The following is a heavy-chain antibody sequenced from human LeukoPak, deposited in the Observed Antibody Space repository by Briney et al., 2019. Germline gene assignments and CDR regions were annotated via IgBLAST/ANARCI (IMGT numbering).Heavy chain of an antibody. D-gene: IGHD5-18*01. V-gene: IGHV3-7*01. CDR1: GFTFSSYW. J-gene: IGHJ4*02. CDR2: IKQDGSEK. CDR3: PSVYSYGSDYFDY. Sequence: GGSLRLSCAASGFTFSSYWMSWVRQAPGKGLEWVANIKQDGSEKYYVDSVKGRFTISRDNAKNSLYLQMNSLRAEDTAVYYCPSVYSYGSDYFDYWGQGTLVIVSS.